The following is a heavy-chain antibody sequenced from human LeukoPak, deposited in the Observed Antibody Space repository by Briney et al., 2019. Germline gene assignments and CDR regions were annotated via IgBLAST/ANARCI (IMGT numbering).Heavy chain of an antibody. J-gene: IGHJ4*02. CDR3: ARQIASAGTAGFDF. D-gene: IGHD6-13*01. Sequence: SETLSLTCTVSGGSISSHYWSWIRQPPGKGLEWIRRIYSTGSTNYNPSLKSRVTMSVDTSKNRFSLRLRSVTAADTAVYYCARQIASAGTAGFDFWGQGALVTVSS. CDR1: GGSISSHY. V-gene: IGHV4-4*07. CDR2: IYSTGST.